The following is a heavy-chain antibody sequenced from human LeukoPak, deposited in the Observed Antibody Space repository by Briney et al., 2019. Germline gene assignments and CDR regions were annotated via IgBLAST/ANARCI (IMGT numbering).Heavy chain of an antibody. CDR3: ARGIAGYSSSSYYYYYYMDV. D-gene: IGHD6-6*01. V-gene: IGHV4-61*02. CDR1: GGSISSGSYY. Sequence: SETLSLTCTVSGGSISSGSYYWSWIRQPAGKGLEWIGRMYTSGSTNYNPSLESRVTISVDTSKNQFSLKLSSVTAADTAVYYCARGIAGYSSSSYYYYYYMDVWGKGTTVTVSS. J-gene: IGHJ6*03. CDR2: MYTSGST.